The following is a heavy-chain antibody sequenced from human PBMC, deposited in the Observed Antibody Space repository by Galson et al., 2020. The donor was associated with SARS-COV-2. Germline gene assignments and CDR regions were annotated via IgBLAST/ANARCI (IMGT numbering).Heavy chain of an antibody. Sequence: GGSLRLSCAASGFTFSSYGMHWVRQAPGKGLEWVAVISYDGSNKYYADSVKGRFTISRDNSKNTLYLQMNSLRAEDTAVYYCAKVRGATPFDYWGQGTLVTVSS. D-gene: IGHD1-26*01. CDR3: AKVRGATPFDY. CDR1: GFTFSSYG. J-gene: IGHJ4*02. V-gene: IGHV3-30*18. CDR2: ISYDGSNK.